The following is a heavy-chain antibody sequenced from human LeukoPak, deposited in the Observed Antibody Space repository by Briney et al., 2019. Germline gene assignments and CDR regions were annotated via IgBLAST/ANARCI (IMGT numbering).Heavy chain of an antibody. Sequence: MASETLSLTCTVSGDSISSSSYYWGWIRQPPGKGLEWIGSIYHSGSTHYNPSLKSRLTIFVDTSKNQFSLKVNSATAADTAVYYCARNGTVTVSGTKFNYFDYWGQGTLVTVSS. D-gene: IGHD4-17*01. V-gene: IGHV4-39*01. CDR3: ARNGTVTVSGTKFNYFDY. CDR1: GDSISSSSYY. J-gene: IGHJ4*02. CDR2: IYHSGST.